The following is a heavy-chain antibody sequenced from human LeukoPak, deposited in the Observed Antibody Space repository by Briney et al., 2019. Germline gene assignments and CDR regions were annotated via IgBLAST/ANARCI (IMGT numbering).Heavy chain of an antibody. D-gene: IGHD2-15*01. CDR1: GFTFSSYS. J-gene: IGHJ4*02. V-gene: IGHV3-23*01. CDR3: AKYCSGATCSGY. Sequence: PWGSLRLSCAASGFTFSSYSMCWVRQAPGKGPEWVSGIKESGDITYYADSVKGRFTISRDNSKNTLYLQMNSLRAEDTAKYYCAKYCSGATCSGYWGQGTLVTVSS. CDR2: IKESGDIT.